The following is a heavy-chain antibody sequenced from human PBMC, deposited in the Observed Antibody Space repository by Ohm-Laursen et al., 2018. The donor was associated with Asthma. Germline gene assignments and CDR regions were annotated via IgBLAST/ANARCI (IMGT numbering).Heavy chain of an antibody. CDR3: SKCGGSCYRSSYNWFDS. CDR2: IIPMFGTA. D-gene: IGHD3-16*02. V-gene: IGHV1-69*13. Sequence: SVKVSCKASGGTFSNYVITWLRQAPGQGLEWMGGIIPMFGTAEYPQKFQARVTISADESTSTVYMEVSSLRSEDTAVYYCSKCGGSCYRSSYNWFDSWGQGTLVTVSS. J-gene: IGHJ5*01. CDR1: GGTFSNYV.